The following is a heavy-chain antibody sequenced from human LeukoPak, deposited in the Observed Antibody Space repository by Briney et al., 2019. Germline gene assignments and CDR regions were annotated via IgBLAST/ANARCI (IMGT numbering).Heavy chain of an antibody. CDR2: IYYSGST. Sequence: KPSETLSLTCTVSGGSISSYYWSWIRQPPGKGLEWIGYIYYSGSTNYNPSLKSRVTISVDTSKNQFPLKLSSVTAADTAVYYCASTRVGLWFDPWGQGTLVTVSS. J-gene: IGHJ5*02. CDR1: GGSISSYY. V-gene: IGHV4-59*01. D-gene: IGHD3-10*02. CDR3: ASTRVGLWFDP.